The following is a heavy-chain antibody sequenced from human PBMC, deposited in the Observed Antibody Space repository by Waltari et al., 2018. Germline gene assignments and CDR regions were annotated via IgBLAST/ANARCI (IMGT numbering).Heavy chain of an antibody. CDR3: AREGMGIVEGLAYAFDI. D-gene: IGHD3-22*01. CDR2: CNPRRGGT. Sequence: QVQLVQSGAEVKKPGASVKVSCKASGYDFTGYYLHWVRQAPGQGREWMGWCNPRRGGTNDAQKFQGRVTMTRETSINTAYMELTSLTSDDTAVYYCAREGMGIVEGLAYAFDIWGQGTMVTVS. V-gene: IGHV1-2*02. CDR1: GYDFTGYY. J-gene: IGHJ3*02.